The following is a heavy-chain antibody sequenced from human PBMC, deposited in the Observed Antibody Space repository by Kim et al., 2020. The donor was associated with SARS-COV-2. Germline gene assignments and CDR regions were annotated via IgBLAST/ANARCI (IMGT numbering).Heavy chain of an antibody. J-gene: IGHJ4*02. Sequence: GGSLRLSCAASGFTFSSYSMNWVRQAPGKGLEWVSSISSSSSYIYYADSVKGRFTISRDNAKNSLYLQMNSLRAEDTAVYYCARSYSSGWYEDDYWGQGTLVTVSS. V-gene: IGHV3-21*01. CDR1: GFTFSSYS. CDR3: ARSYSSGWYEDDY. D-gene: IGHD6-19*01. CDR2: ISSSSSYI.